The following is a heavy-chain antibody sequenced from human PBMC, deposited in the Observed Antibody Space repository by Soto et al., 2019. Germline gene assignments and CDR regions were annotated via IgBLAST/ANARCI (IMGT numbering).Heavy chain of an antibody. J-gene: IGHJ4*02. CDR3: AYSHTLRLAYEF. V-gene: IGHV2-5*02. Sequence: QITLKESGPTVVKPTQTLTLTCTFSGFSLSTSGVGVGWIRQPPGKALEWLALIFWDDDKRFSPSLKSRLTIPKDTSKNQVVLTMAIMDPVDTGTYYCAYSHTLRLAYEFWGQGISVTVSS. CDR1: GFSLSTSGVG. CDR2: IFWDDDK. D-gene: IGHD3-3*01.